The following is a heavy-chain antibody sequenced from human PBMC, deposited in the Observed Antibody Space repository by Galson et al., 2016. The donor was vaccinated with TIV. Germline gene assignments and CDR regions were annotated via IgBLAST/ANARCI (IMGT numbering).Heavy chain of an antibody. CDR3: SRGILGVHTVAFDV. Sequence: SLRLSCAASGFRFDDYVMHWVRQAPGKGLEWVSGMTWNGDEIGYADSVRGRFTISRDSATNSLYLEMNSLRPEDTALYFCSRGILGVHTVAFDVWGQGTMGTVS. D-gene: IGHD1-26*01. J-gene: IGHJ3*01. CDR1: GFRFDDYV. CDR2: MTWNGDEI. V-gene: IGHV3-9*01.